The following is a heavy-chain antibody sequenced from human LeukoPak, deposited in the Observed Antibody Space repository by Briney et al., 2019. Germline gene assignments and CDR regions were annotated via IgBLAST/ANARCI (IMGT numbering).Heavy chain of an antibody. CDR1: GYTFTNYY. V-gene: IGHV1-46*01. CDR3: ARERPSKWYFDY. CDR2: INPSAGNT. J-gene: IGHJ4*02. Sequence: GASVKVSCKASGYTFTNYYVHWVRQAPGQGPEYMGIINPSAGNTNYAQKFQGRITMTRDTSTNTVYMELSSLVSEDTAVYYCARERPSKWYFDYWGQGALVIVSS. D-gene: IGHD1-26*01.